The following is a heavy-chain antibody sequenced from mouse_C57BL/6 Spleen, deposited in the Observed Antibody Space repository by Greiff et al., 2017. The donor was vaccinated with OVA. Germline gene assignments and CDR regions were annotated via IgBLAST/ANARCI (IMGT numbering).Heavy chain of an antibody. Sequence: VQLQQSGAELVKPGASVKLSCTASGFNIKDYYMHWVKQRTEQGLEWIGRIDPEDGETKSAPKFQGKATITADTSSNTAYLQLISLTSEDTAVYYCAEIREGYFDVWGTGTTVTVSS. CDR1: GFNIKDYY. CDR3: AEIREGYFDV. V-gene: IGHV14-2*01. CDR2: IDPEDGET. J-gene: IGHJ1*03.